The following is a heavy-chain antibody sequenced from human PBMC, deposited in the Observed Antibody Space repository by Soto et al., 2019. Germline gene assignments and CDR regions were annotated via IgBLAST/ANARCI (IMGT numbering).Heavy chain of an antibody. V-gene: IGHV1-18*01. Sequence: QGHLVQSEAEVKKPGASVKVSCKASGYTFTRYGISWVRQAPGQGLEWMGWISGYNGDTNYAQKFQDRVSMTIDTSTGTAYMELMSLTSDDTAIYYCAKNGQPPYYYYGLDVWGQGTKVTVSS. CDR3: AKNGQPPYYYYGLDV. J-gene: IGHJ6*02. CDR1: GYTFTRYG. D-gene: IGHD2-8*01. CDR2: ISGYNGDT.